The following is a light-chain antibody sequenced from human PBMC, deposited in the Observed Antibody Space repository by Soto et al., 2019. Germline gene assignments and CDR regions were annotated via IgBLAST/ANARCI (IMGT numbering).Light chain of an antibody. CDR2: SNN. CDR1: SSNIGSNT. J-gene: IGLJ1*01. Sequence: QSVLTQPPSASGTPGQRVTISCSGSSSNIGSNTVNWYQQFPETAPKLLIYSNNQRPSGVPDRFSGSKSGTSASLDISGLQSEDEADYYCAAWDDSLNGFYVFGTGTKVTVL. CDR3: AAWDDSLNGFYV. V-gene: IGLV1-44*01.